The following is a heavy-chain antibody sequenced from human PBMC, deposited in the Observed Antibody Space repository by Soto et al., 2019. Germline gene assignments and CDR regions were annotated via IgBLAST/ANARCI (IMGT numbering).Heavy chain of an antibody. D-gene: IGHD3-3*01. J-gene: IGHJ4*02. CDR2: IYYSGST. V-gene: IGHV4-39*01. Sequence: SETLSLTCTVSGGSISSSSYYWGWIRQPPGKGLEWIGSIYYSGSTYYNPSLKSRVTISVDTSKNQFSLKLSSVTAADTAVYYCARRPHDDLYTLDYWGQGTLVTVSS. CDR3: ARRPHDDLYTLDY. CDR1: GGSISSSSYY.